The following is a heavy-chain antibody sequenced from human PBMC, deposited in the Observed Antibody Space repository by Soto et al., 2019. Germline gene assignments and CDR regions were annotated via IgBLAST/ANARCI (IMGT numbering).Heavy chain of an antibody. Sequence: QVQLVQSGAEVKKPGASVKVSCKASGYTFTSYGISWVRQAPGQGLEWMGWISAYNGNTNYAQKLQGRGTMTPDTSTSTGYMGLRSLRTDDTAVYYCAREGALGYSSSAPRYFDLWGRGTLVTVSS. CDR3: AREGALGYSSSAPRYFDL. CDR1: GYTFTSYG. D-gene: IGHD6-13*01. CDR2: ISAYNGNT. V-gene: IGHV1-18*01. J-gene: IGHJ2*01.